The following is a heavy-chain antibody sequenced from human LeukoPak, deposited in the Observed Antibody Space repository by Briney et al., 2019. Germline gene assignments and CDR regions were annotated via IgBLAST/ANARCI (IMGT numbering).Heavy chain of an antibody. Sequence: SVKVSCKASGGTFNTYAVSWVRQAPGQGLEWMGRIIPILGTANYAQKFQGRVTITADKSTSTAYMELSSLRSEDTAVYYCARQNGDTTLGRSSPTLYYFDYWGQGTLVTVSS. CDR3: ARQNGDTTLGRSSPTLYYFDY. CDR2: IIPILGTA. J-gene: IGHJ4*02. CDR1: GGTFNTYA. D-gene: IGHD5-18*01. V-gene: IGHV1-69*04.